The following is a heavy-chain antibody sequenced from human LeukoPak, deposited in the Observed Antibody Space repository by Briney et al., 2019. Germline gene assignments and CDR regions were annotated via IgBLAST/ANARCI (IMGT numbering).Heavy chain of an antibody. CDR2: IYSGGST. Sequence: GGSLRLSCAASGFTVSSNYMSWVRQAPGKGLEWVSVIYSGGSTYYADSVKGRFTISRDRSKNTLYLQMNSLRAEDTAVYYCARAQSRYSGYDSFPFDYWGQGTLVTVSS. D-gene: IGHD5-12*01. CDR1: GFTVSSNY. CDR3: ARAQSRYSGYDSFPFDY. V-gene: IGHV3-53*01. J-gene: IGHJ4*02.